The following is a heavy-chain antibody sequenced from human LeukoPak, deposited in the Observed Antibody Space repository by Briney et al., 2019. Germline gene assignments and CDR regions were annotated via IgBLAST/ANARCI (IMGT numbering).Heavy chain of an antibody. J-gene: IGHJ4*02. CDR2: IYYSGST. Sequence: TSETLSLTCTVSGGSISSSSYYWGWIRQPPGKGLEWIGSIYYSGSTYYNPSLKSRVTISVDTSKNQFSLKLSSVTAADTAVYYCARGGTIRGVFDYWGQGTLVTVSS. V-gene: IGHV4-39*07. CDR1: GGSISSSSYY. D-gene: IGHD3-16*01. CDR3: ARGGTIRGVFDY.